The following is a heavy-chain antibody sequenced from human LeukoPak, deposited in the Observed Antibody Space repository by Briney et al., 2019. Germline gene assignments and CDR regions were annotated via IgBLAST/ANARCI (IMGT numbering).Heavy chain of an antibody. V-gene: IGHV4-59*08. CDR1: GDPISSHD. D-gene: IGHD2-15*01. CDR3: ASYCSGGSCYRGAFDI. Sequence: SETLSLTCTDPGDPISSHDWTWIRQPPGKGLEWIGYIYYSGSTNYNPSLKSRVTISVDTSKNQFSLKLSSVTAADTAVYYCASYCSGGSCYRGAFDIWGQGTMVTVSS. CDR2: IYYSGST. J-gene: IGHJ3*02.